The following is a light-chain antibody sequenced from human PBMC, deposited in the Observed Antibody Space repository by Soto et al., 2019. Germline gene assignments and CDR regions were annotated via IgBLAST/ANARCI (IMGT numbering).Light chain of an antibody. V-gene: IGKV2-28*01. J-gene: IGKJ4*01. CDR2: LGS. Sequence: DIVMTQSPLSLPVTPGEPASISCRSSQSLLHSNGYNYLDWYLQKLGQSPQLLIYLGSNRASGVPDRFSGSGPCTDFTLIISRVEAEDVGVYYCMQALQTQLTVGGGTKVEIQ. CDR1: QSLLHSNGYNY. CDR3: MQALQTQLT.